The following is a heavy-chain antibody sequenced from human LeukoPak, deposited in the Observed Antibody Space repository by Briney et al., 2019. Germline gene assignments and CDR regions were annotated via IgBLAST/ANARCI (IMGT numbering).Heavy chain of an antibody. J-gene: IGHJ6*02. CDR2: IWYDGSNK. Sequence: PGRSLRLSCAASGFTFSSYGMHWVRQAPGKGLEWVAVIWYDGSNKYYADSVKGRFTISRDNSKNTLYLQMNSLRAEDTAVYYCARDVSGSYSLIKYYYGMDVWGQGTTVTVSS. CDR3: ARDVSGSYSLIKYYYGMDV. V-gene: IGHV3-33*01. D-gene: IGHD1-26*01. CDR1: GFTFSSYG.